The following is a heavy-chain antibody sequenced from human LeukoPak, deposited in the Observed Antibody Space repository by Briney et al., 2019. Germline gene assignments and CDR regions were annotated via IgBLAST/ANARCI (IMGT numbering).Heavy chain of an antibody. D-gene: IGHD2-15*01. CDR2: FYTGGST. CDR3: ARETSRGLDH. CDR1: GASLSCYF. J-gene: IGHJ4*02. V-gene: IGHV4-4*07. Sequence: SETLSLTCTISGASLSCYFWGWIRQPAGKGLEWIGRFYTGGSTHFNTSLKSRLTMSANTSTKQFSLRLRSVTAADTAVYYCARETSRGLDHWGQGILVTVSS.